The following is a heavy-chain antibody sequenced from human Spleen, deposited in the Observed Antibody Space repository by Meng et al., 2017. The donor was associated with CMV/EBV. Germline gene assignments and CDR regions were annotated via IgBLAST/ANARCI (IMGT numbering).Heavy chain of an antibody. D-gene: IGHD3-3*01. CDR2: ISSSSYI. CDR1: GFTFSSYS. J-gene: IGHJ5*02. CDR3: ARDILTLGYDFWSGYHNWFDP. V-gene: IGHV3-21*01. Sequence: GESLKISCAASGFTFSSYSMNWVRQAPGKGLEWVSSISSSSYIYYADSVKGRFTISRDNAKNSLYLQMNSLRAEDTAVYYCARDILTLGYDFWSGYHNWFDPWGQGTLVTVSS.